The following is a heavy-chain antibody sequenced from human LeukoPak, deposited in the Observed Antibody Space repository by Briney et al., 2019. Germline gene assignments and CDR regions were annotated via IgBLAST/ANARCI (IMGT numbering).Heavy chain of an antibody. CDR2: LYHGGST. J-gene: IGHJ4*02. V-gene: IGHV3-66*01. Sequence: TGGSLRLSCAASGFTFSSYWMSWVHQAPGKGLEWVSILYHGGSTYYADSVKGRFSISRDTSKNTLYLQMNSLRVEDTAVYYCATRRFGELTYWGQGTLVTVSS. D-gene: IGHD3-10*01. CDR3: ATRRFGELTY. CDR1: GFTFSSYW.